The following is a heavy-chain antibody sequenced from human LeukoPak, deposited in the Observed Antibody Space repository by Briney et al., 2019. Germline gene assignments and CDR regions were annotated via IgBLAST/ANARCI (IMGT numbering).Heavy chain of an antibody. CDR1: NGSISSYY. Sequence: SETLSVTCTVSNGSISSYYWSWIRQPRGKGLEWIGYIYYSGSTNYNPSLKSRVTISVDTSKNQFSLKLSSVTAADTAVYYCARHGVSGYDYYYYYGMDVWGQGTTVTVSS. CDR2: IYYSGST. CDR3: ARHGVSGYDYYYYYGMDV. J-gene: IGHJ6*02. V-gene: IGHV4-59*08. D-gene: IGHD5-12*01.